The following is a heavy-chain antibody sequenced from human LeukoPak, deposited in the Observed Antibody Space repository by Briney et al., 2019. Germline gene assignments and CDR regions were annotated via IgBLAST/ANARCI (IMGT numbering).Heavy chain of an antibody. D-gene: IGHD2-15*01. CDR3: ARDRLRLGYERTNWFDP. J-gene: IGHJ5*02. CDR2: INPNSGGT. Sequence: GASVKVSCKASGYTFTGFHMHWVRQAPGQGLEWMGWINPNSGGTNYAQKFQGRVTMTRDTSISTVYMELSRLRSDDTAVYYCARDRLRLGYERTNWFDPWGQGTLVNVSS. CDR1: GYTFTGFH. V-gene: IGHV1-2*02.